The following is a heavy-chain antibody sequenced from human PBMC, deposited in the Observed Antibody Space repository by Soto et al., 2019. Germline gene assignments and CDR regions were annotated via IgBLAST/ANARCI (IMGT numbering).Heavy chain of an antibody. J-gene: IGHJ5*02. V-gene: IGHV3-23*01. Sequence: EVQLLESGGGLVQPGGSLRLSCAASGFIYSSYAMSWVRQAPGKGLEWVSGISGSGGSTYYADSVKGRFTISRDNSKNTLYLQLNSLRVDDTAVYYCAKDRNYYGSGSSNWFDPWGQGTLVTVSS. CDR2: ISGSGGST. CDR3: AKDRNYYGSGSSNWFDP. CDR1: GFIYSSYA. D-gene: IGHD3-10*01.